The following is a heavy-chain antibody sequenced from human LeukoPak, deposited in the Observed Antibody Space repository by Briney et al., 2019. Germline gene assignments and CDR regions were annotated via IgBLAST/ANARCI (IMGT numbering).Heavy chain of an antibody. D-gene: IGHD6-19*01. CDR1: GFTFSNYG. J-gene: IGHJ4*02. CDR3: AKNGYSSGWYPEN. CDR2: VTGTGGST. Sequence: GGSLRLSCAASGFTFSNYGMSWVRQAPGKGLEWVSAVTGTGGSTYYADSVKGRFTISRDNSKHTLYLQMNSLRGEDTAIYYCAKNGYSSGWYPENWGQGTLVTVSS. V-gene: IGHV3-23*01.